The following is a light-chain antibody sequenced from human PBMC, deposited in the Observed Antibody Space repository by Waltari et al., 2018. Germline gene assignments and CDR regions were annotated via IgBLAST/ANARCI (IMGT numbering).Light chain of an antibody. J-gene: IGKJ2*01. V-gene: IGKV4-1*01. CDR1: QRVLYSSNNKNY. CDR2: CAS. CDR3: QQYYSTPPHT. Sequence: DIVMTQSPDSLAVSLGESATIHSKSSQRVLYSSNNKNYLAWYQRKPAQPTNLLIYCASTRESGVPDRFSGSGSGTDFTLTISSLQAEDVAVYYCQQYYSTPPHTFGQGTKLEIK.